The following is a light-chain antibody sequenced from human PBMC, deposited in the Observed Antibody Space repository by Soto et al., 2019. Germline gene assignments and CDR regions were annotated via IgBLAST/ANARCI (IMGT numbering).Light chain of an antibody. CDR2: KAS. CDR1: QSISSW. J-gene: IGKJ1*01. V-gene: IGKV1-5*03. CDR3: QQYNSYPWT. Sequence: DIQMTQSPSTLSASVGDRVTITCRASQSISSWLAWYQQKPGKAPKLLIYKASTLASGVPSRFSGSGSGTEFTLTISSLQPDDFATYYCQQYNSYPWTFGQGTKLEIK.